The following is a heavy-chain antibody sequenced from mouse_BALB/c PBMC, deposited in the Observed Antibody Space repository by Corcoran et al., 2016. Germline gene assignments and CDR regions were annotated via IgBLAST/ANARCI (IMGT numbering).Heavy chain of an antibody. Sequence: QIQLVQSGPELKKPGETVKISCKASGYTFTNYGMNWVKQAPGKGLKWMGWINTYTGEATYADDFKGRFAFSLETSASTAYLQIKNLKNEDTATYVCAREPRAMDYWGQGTSVTVSS. J-gene: IGHJ4*01. CDR1: GYTFTNYG. CDR2: INTYTGEA. CDR3: AREPRAMDY. V-gene: IGHV9-3-1*01.